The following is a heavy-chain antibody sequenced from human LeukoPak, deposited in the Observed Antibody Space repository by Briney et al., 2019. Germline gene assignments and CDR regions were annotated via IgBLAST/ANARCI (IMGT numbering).Heavy chain of an antibody. CDR2: ISGSGGST. CDR3: AKDFPVVVVAASFDY. CDR1: GFTFSSYA. Sequence: GGSLRLSCAASGFTFSSYAMSWVRQAPGKGLEWVSAISGSGGSTYYADSVKGRFTISRDNSKNTLCLQMNSLRVEDTAVYYCAKDFPVVVVAASFDYWGQGTLVTVSS. V-gene: IGHV3-23*01. J-gene: IGHJ4*02. D-gene: IGHD2-15*01.